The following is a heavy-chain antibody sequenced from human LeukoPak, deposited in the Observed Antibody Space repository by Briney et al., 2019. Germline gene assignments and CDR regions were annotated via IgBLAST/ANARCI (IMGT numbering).Heavy chain of an antibody. D-gene: IGHD6-13*01. CDR3: ASGHLAAVGRPMGY. Sequence: PSETLSLTCTVSGGSISSGGYYWSWSRQPPGKGLEWIAYISHAGSTYYNPSLKSRVTISVDRSKNQFSLKVSSVTAADTAVYYCASGHLAAVGRPMGYWGQGTLVTVSS. CDR2: ISHAGST. V-gene: IGHV4-30-2*01. J-gene: IGHJ4*02. CDR1: GGSISSGGYY.